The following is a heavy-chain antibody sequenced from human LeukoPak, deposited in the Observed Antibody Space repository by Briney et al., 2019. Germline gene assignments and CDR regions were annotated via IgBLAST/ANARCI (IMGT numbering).Heavy chain of an antibody. CDR1: GGSFSGYY. CDR2: INHSGRT. V-gene: IGHV4-34*01. Sequence: SETLSLTCAVYGGSFSGYYWSWLRQSPGKGLEWIGEINHSGRTNYNPSLKSRVTISVDTSKNQFSLKLSSVTAADTAVYYCASAPSYITIARGYYFDYWGQGTLVTVSS. J-gene: IGHJ4*02. CDR3: ASAPSYITIARGYYFDY. D-gene: IGHD3-3*01.